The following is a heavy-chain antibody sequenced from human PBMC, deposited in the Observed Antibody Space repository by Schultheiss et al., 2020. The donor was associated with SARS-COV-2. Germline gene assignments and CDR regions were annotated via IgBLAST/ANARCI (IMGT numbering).Heavy chain of an antibody. CDR3: ARQDANSMTTNLLLDY. J-gene: IGHJ4*02. D-gene: IGHD2/OR15-2a*01. V-gene: IGHV5-51*01. Sequence: GESLKISCKGSGYSFTSYWIGWVRQMPEKGLEWMGIIYPGDSDTRYSPSLQGQVTISADKSISTAYLQLSSLKASDTAMYYCARQDANSMTTNLLLDYWGQGTLVTVSS. CDR2: IYPGDSDT. CDR1: GYSFTSYW.